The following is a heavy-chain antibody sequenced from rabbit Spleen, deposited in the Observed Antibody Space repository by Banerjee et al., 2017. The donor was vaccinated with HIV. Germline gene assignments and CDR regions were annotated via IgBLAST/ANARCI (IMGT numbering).Heavy chain of an antibody. D-gene: IGHD8-1*01. CDR2: IAAGDDST. CDR1: GFTLNNYF. Sequence: QQQLEESGGGLVKPGGTLTLTCKASGFTLNNYFMCWVRQAPGKGLEWIGCIAAGDDSTYYTSWVNGRFTISRSTSLNTVDLKMTSLTAADTATYFCARDGAGGSYFALWGQGTLVTVS. V-gene: IGHV1S43*01. CDR3: ARDGAGGSYFAL. J-gene: IGHJ3*01.